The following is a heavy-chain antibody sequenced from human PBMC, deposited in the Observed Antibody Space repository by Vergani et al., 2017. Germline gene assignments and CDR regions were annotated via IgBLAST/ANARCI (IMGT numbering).Heavy chain of an antibody. J-gene: IGHJ4*02. CDR2: LTASGSGI. CDR3: AKSGWLQHFGAHYFDS. CDR1: GFTFDDYA. D-gene: IGHD5-24*01. V-gene: IGHV3-23*04. Sequence: EVQLVESGGGLVQPGRSLRLSCAASGFTFDDYAMSWVRQAPGKGLEWVSGLTASGSGISYADSVRGRFTISRDNSKNTLFLQMDSLRAEDTAVYYCAKSGWLQHFGAHYFDSWGQGILVTVSS.